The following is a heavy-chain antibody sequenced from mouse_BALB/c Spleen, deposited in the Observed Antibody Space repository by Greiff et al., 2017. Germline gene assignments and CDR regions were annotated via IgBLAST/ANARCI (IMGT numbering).Heavy chain of an antibody. D-gene: IGHD1-1*01. CDR3: KITTVVALHWYFDV. CDR1: GFNIKDYY. V-gene: IGHV14-4*02. J-gene: IGHJ1*01. Sequence: EVQLQQSGAELVRSGASVKLSCTASGFNIKDYYMHWVKQRPEQGLEWIGWIDPENGDTEYAPKFQGKATMTADTSSNTAYLQLSSLTSEDTAVYYCKITTVVALHWYFDVWGAGTTVTVSS. CDR2: IDPENGDT.